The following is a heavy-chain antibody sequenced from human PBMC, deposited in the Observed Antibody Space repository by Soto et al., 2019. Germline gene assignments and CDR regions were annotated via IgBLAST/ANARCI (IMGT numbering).Heavy chain of an antibody. CDR1: GYSFTKYH. CDR2: INPGSGVT. J-gene: IGHJ4*02. CDR3: ARVARHKSARFDT. V-gene: IGHV1-2*02. Sequence: ASLKVSCKASGYSFTKYHMHWVRQARGQGLEWMGWINPGSGVTYQAQKFQGRVTMTRDTYITTTYMELNSLTSDDTAVYYCARVARHKSARFDTWGQGALVTVSS.